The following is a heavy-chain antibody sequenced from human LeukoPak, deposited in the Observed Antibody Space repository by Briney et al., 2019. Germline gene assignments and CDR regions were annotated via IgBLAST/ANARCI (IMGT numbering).Heavy chain of an antibody. CDR2: ISSSSSYI. CDR1: GFTFSSYT. V-gene: IGHV3-21*04. J-gene: IGHJ3*02. D-gene: IGHD3-10*01. CDR3: ARDKFGELFDAFDI. Sequence: PGGSLRLSCAASGFTFSSYTMNWVRQAPGKGLDWVSAISSSSSYIYYADSVKGRFTISRDNAKKSLYLQMNSLRAEDTALYYCARDKFGELFDAFDIWGQGTMVTVSS.